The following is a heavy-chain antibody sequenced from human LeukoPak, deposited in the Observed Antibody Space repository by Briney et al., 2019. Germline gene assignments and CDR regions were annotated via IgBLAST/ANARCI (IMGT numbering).Heavy chain of an antibody. D-gene: IGHD6-13*01. V-gene: IGHV3-20*01. Sequence: TGGSLRLPRAASGFTFDDYGMSWVRQAPGKGLEWGSGINWNGGSTGYADSVKGRFTISRDHAKNSLYLQMNSLRAEDTALYHCARDHTAGDAFDIWGQGTMVTVSS. CDR3: ARDHTAGDAFDI. CDR2: INWNGGST. J-gene: IGHJ3*02. CDR1: GFTFDDYG.